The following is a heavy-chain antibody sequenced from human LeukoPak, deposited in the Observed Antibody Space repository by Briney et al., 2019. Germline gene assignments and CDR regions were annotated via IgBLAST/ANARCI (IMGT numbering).Heavy chain of an antibody. V-gene: IGHV3-23*01. CDR3: AKGPQSTYYYYMDV. D-gene: IGHD2-2*01. J-gene: IGHJ6*03. CDR2: ISGSGGST. Sequence: GGSLRLSCAASGFTFSSYAMSWARQARGKGLEWVSGISGSGGSTYYADSVKGRFTISRDNSKNTLYLQMNSLRAEDTAVYYCAKGPQSTYYYYMDVWGKGTTVTVSS. CDR1: GFTFSSYA.